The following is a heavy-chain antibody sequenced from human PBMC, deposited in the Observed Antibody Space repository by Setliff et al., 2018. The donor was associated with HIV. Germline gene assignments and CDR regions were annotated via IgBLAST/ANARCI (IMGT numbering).Heavy chain of an antibody. CDR1: GYSFGDYY. CDR2: INPAGGNS. V-gene: IGHV1-46*01. Sequence: ASVKVSCKSSGYSFGDYYIHWVRQAPGQGLEWMGVINPAGGNSHYAQKFQGRVTVTRDASTSTVYMDLSSLRSDDTAVYFCARDVDNAGTHPPDYWGQGTLVTVSS. J-gene: IGHJ4*02. D-gene: IGHD1-20*01. CDR3: ARDVDNAGTHPPDY.